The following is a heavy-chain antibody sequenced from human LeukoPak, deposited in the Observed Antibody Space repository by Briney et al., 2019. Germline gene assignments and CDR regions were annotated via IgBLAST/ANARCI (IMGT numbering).Heavy chain of an antibody. J-gene: IGHJ5*02. CDR1: GGSISSSSYY. CDR2: IYYSGST. CDR3: ARVGRSIAFRPHWFDP. V-gene: IGHV4-39*01. Sequence: PSETLSLTCTVSGGSISSSSYYWGWIRQPPGKGLEWIGSIYYSGSTYYNPSLKSRVTISVDTSKNQFSLKLSSVTAADTAVYYCARVGRSIAFRPHWFDPWGQGTLVTVSS. D-gene: IGHD3-3*02.